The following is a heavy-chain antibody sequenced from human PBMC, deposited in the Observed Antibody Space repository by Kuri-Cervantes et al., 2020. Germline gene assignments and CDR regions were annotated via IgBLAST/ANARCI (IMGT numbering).Heavy chain of an antibody. D-gene: IGHD3-10*01. V-gene: IGHV3-15*01. CDR2: ISDGGTT. Sequence: GESLKISCAASGFIFSNAWMSWVRQTPGKGLERLGRISDGGTTDYAAPVKGRFTISRDDSKDTLYLQMNSLKIEDAAAYYCTTGPRPSGNGMDVWGQGTTVTVSS. CDR3: TTGPRPSGNGMDV. J-gene: IGHJ6*02. CDR1: GFIFSNAW.